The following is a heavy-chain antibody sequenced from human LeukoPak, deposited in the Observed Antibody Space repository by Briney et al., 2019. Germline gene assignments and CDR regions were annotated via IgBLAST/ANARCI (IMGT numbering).Heavy chain of an antibody. Sequence: PSETLSLTCTVSGGSITNYYWSWIRQPPGQGLEWIGYIHYSGSTNYNPSLKGRVSISVDMSTNQFSLKLTSVTAADTAVYYCARHSRTYYDFDYWGQGTLVTVSS. D-gene: IGHD1-26*01. J-gene: IGHJ4*02. CDR2: IHYSGST. V-gene: IGHV4-59*08. CDR3: ARHSRTYYDFDY. CDR1: GGSITNYY.